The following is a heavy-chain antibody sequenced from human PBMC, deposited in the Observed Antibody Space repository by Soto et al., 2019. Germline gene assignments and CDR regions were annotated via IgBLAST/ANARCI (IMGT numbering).Heavy chain of an antibody. D-gene: IGHD3-10*01. CDR1: GFTFSSYA. Sequence: EVQLLESGGGLVQPGGSLRLSCAASGFTFSSYAMSWVRQAPGKGLEWVSAISGSGGSTYYADSVKGRFTISRDNYKNTLYLQMTSLRAEDTAVYYCAKDTYYSGSVSYGYGMDAWGQGPTVTVSS. V-gene: IGHV3-23*01. CDR3: AKDTYYSGSVSYGYGMDA. CDR2: ISGSGGST. J-gene: IGHJ6*02.